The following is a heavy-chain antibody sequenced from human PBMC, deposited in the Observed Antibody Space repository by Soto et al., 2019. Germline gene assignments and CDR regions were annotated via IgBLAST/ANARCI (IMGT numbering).Heavy chain of an antibody. V-gene: IGHV4-39*01. CDR1: GGSISSSSYY. CDR3: ARLSAGASGAFDI. J-gene: IGHJ3*02. Sequence: QLQLQESGPGLVKPSETLSLTCTVSGGSISSSSYYWGWIRQPPGKGLEWIGSIYYSGSTYYNPSLKSRVTISVDTSKNQFSLKLSSVTAADTAVYYCARLSAGASGAFDIWGQGTMVTVSS. D-gene: IGHD6-25*01. CDR2: IYYSGST.